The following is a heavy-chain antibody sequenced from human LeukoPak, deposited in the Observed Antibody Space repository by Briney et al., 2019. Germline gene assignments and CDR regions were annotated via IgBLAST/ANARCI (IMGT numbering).Heavy chain of an antibody. D-gene: IGHD3-10*01. Sequence: GGSLRLSCAASGFTFSSYSMNWVRQAPGKGLEWVSSISSSSSYIYYADSVKGRFTISRDNAKNSLFLQMNSLRAEDTAVYYCARAFRDTDGQWGQGTLVTVSS. J-gene: IGHJ4*02. CDR3: ARAFRDTDGQ. CDR1: GFTFSSYS. V-gene: IGHV3-21*01. CDR2: ISSSSSYI.